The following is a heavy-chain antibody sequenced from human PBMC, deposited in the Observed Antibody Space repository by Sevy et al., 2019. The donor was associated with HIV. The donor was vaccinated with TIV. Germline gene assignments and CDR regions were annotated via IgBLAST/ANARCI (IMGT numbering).Heavy chain of an antibody. V-gene: IGHV3-7*01. D-gene: IGHD6-6*01. Sequence: GGSLRLSCAASGFTFSSYWMSWVRQAPGKGLERVANIKQDGSEKYYVDSVKGRFTISRDNAKNSLYLQMNSLRAEDTAVYYCAREGVVIAAHDAFDIWCQGTMVTVSS. CDR2: IKQDGSEK. J-gene: IGHJ3*02. CDR1: GFTFSSYW. CDR3: AREGVVIAAHDAFDI.